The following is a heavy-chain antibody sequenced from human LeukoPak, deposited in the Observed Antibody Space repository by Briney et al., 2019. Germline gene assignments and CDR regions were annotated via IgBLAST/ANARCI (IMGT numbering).Heavy chain of an antibody. V-gene: IGHV1-2*02. CDR2: INPNSGGT. Sequence: SSVNVSCKASGYTFTRYYIHWVRQAPGQGLAWMGWINPNSGGTNYAQKFQGRVTMTRDTSISTAYMELSSLRSEDTAVYFCARGPAMVRGVIITYWFDPWGQGTLVTVSS. J-gene: IGHJ5*02. D-gene: IGHD3-10*01. CDR3: ARGPAMVRGVIITYWFDP. CDR1: GYTFTRYY.